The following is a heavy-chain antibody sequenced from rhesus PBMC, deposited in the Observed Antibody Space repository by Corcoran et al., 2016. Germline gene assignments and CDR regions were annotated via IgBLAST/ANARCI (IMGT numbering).Heavy chain of an antibody. CDR1: GGSIRGYY. CDR2: IDGNIAGT. J-gene: IGHJ4*01. V-gene: IGHV4-81*01. CDR3: ARGIRGGYFDY. D-gene: IGHD5-42*01. Sequence: QLQLQESGPGLVKPSETLSLTCAVAGGSIRGYYWSWIRQPPGKGLEWIGNIDGNIAGTNYNPSLKSRVTISKDTSKNQFSLKLSSVTAADTAVYYCARGIRGGYFDYWGQGVLVTVSS.